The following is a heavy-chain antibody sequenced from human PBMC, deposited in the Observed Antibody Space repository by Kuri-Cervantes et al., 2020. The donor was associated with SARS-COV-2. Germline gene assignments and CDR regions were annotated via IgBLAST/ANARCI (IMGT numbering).Heavy chain of an antibody. J-gene: IGHJ6*03. Sequence: ESLKISCTVSGGSISSHYWNWIRQSPGKGLEWIGEVNHSGSTNYNPSLKSRVTISVDTSSKQFSLHLGSVTAADTAVYYCARAYGFLRYIYYMDVWGRGTTVTVSS. CDR2: VNHSGST. V-gene: IGHV4-34*01. D-gene: IGHD5-18*01. CDR3: ARAYGFLRYIYYMDV. CDR1: GGSISSHY.